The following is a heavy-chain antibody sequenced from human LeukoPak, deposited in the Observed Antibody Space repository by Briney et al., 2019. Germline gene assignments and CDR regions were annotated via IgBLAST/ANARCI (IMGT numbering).Heavy chain of an antibody. Sequence: GGSLRLSCAASGFTLSSYQMSWVRQAPGKGLEWVAMIMEDGGAAYYVDSVKGQFTVSRDNAKNSVYLQMNSLRAEDMAVYYCAREDRDRDAFDIWGQGTMVTVSS. D-gene: IGHD5-24*01. CDR1: GFTLSSYQ. J-gene: IGHJ3*02. V-gene: IGHV3-7*01. CDR2: IMEDGGAA. CDR3: AREDRDRDAFDI.